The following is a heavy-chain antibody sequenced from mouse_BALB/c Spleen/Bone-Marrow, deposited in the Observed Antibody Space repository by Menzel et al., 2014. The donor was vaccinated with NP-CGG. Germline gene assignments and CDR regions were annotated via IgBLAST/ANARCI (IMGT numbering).Heavy chain of an antibody. V-gene: IGHV1-34*02. J-gene: IGHJ4*01. CDR1: GYSFTGYY. D-gene: IGHD2-12*01. Sequence: EVQLQQSGPELVKPGASVKLSCKASGYSFTGYYIHWVKQSHVKSLEWIGRVDPCNGATSYNQNFKDKDSLTVDKSSSSAYMDLHSLTSEDSAVYYCARESLFTTGLYYAMDYWGQGTSVTVSS. CDR3: ARESLFTTGLYYAMDY. CDR2: VDPCNGAT.